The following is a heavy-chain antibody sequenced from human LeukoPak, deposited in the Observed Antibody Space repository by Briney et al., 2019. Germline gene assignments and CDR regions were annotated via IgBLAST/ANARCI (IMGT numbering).Heavy chain of an antibody. J-gene: IGHJ5*02. CDR1: GYTFTSYD. V-gene: IGHV1-8*01. CDR2: INPNSGNT. CDR3: ARGRRKIGGINWFDP. Sequence: GASVKVSCKASGYTFTSYDINWVRQATGQGLEWMGWINPNSGNTGYAQKFQGRVTMTRNTSISTAYMELSSLRSEDTAVYYCARGRRKIGGINWFDPWGQGTLVTVSS.